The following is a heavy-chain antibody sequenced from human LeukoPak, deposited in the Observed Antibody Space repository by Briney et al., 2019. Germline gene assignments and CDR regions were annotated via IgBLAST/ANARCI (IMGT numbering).Heavy chain of an antibody. CDR2: IYPGDSDT. CDR1: GYSFTSYW. V-gene: IGHV5-51*01. J-gene: IGHJ4*02. CDR3: ARRSTWGNYYFDF. D-gene: IGHD3-10*01. Sequence: GESLKISCKGSGYSFTSYWIGWVRQMPGKGLEWMGVIYPGDSDTRYSPSFQGQVTISADKSISTAYLQWSSLKASDTAMYYCARRSTWGNYYFDFWGQGTLVTVSS.